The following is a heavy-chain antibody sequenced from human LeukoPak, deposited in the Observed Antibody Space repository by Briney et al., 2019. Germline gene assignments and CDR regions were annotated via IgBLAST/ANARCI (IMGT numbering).Heavy chain of an antibody. V-gene: IGHV3-74*01. J-gene: IGHJ3*02. CDR3: ARGAAGPWELRGAFDI. CDR1: GFTFSRHW. Sequence: LPGGSLRLSCAASGFTFSRHWMYWVRQAPGKGLVWVSRVNADESRAIIADSVKGRFTISRDNSKNTLYLQMNSLRAEDTAVYYCARGAAGPWELRGAFDIWGQGTMVTVSS. D-gene: IGHD1-26*01. CDR2: VNADESRA.